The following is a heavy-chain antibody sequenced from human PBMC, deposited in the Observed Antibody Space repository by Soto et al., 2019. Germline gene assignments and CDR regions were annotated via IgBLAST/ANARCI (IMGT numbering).Heavy chain of an antibody. Sequence: EASVKVSCKASGGTFSSYAISWVRQAPGQGLEWMGGIIPIFGTANYAQKFQGRVTITADESTSTAYMELSSLRSEDTAVYYCARALTNLYSSSWYYFDYWGQGTLVTVSS. J-gene: IGHJ4*02. D-gene: IGHD6-13*01. V-gene: IGHV1-69*13. CDR1: GGTFSSYA. CDR2: IIPIFGTA. CDR3: ARALTNLYSSSWYYFDY.